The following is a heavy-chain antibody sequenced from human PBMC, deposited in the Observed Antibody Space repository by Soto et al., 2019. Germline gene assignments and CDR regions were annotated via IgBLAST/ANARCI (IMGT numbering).Heavy chain of an antibody. CDR3: ARQSSYDFWSGYYSIGEYYYYYMDV. CDR1: GCSISSSSYY. Sequence: SESLSLTCTVSGCSISSSSYYWGWIRQPPGKGLEWIGSIYYSGSTYYNPSLKSRVTISVDTSKNQFSLKLSSVTAADTAVYYCARQSSYDFWSGYYSIGEYYYYYMDVWGKGTTVT. J-gene: IGHJ6*03. CDR2: IYYSGST. D-gene: IGHD3-3*01. V-gene: IGHV4-39*01.